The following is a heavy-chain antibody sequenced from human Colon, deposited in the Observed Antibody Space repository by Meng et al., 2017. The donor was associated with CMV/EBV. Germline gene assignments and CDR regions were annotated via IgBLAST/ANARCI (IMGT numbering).Heavy chain of an antibody. J-gene: IGHJ4*01. CDR3: ARATKSSCWEVLDY. CDR1: GESFSGYY. CDR2: SYYTGST. Sequence: QVQLQQLGAGLLKPSETLSLTCAVYGESFSGYYWTWIRQPPGRGLEWIGESYYTGSTNYSPSLKSRVTISLDTSKNQFSLKLNPVTAADTAVYYCARATKSSCWEVLDYWGHGTLVTVSS. D-gene: IGHD2-2*01. V-gene: IGHV4-34*01.